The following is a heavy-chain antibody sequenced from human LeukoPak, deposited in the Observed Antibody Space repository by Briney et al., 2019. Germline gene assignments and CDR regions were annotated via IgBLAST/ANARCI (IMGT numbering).Heavy chain of an antibody. CDR2: INPNSGGT. J-gene: IGHJ4*02. D-gene: IGHD3-22*01. CDR3: ARGYLSRYYYDSSGYGS. CDR1: GYTFTGYY. V-gene: IGHV1-2*02. Sequence: ASVKVSCKASGYTFTGYYMHWGRQAPGQGLEWMGWINPNSGGTNYAQKFQGRVTMTRDTSISTAYMELSRLRSDDTAVYYCARGYLSRYYYDSSGYGSWGQGTLVTVSS.